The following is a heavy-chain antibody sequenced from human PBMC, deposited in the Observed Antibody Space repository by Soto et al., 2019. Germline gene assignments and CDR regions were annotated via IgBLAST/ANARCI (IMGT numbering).Heavy chain of an antibody. Sequence: QPXGSLILSCAASGFNFGIYWVSWVRQAPGKRLEWVATIKGDASEKKYVGSVKGRFTTSRDNAKTSLFLQMHSLRAEDTAVYYCARDLGYGSESSVHHYLAYWGHGTLVTAPQ. CDR1: GFNFGIYW. D-gene: IGHD3-10*01. V-gene: IGHV3-7*01. J-gene: IGHJ4*01. CDR3: ARDLGYGSESSVHHYLAY. CDR2: IKGDASEK.